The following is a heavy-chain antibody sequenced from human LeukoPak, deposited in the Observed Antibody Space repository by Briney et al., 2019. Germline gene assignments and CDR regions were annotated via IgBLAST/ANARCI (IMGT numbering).Heavy chain of an antibody. CDR1: GGTFSSYA. V-gene: IGHV1-69*13. CDR3: ARGWELWYFDY. Sequence: GASVKVSCKASGGTFSSYAISWVRQAPGQGLEWMGGIIPIFGTANYAQKFQGRVTITADESASTAYMELSSLRSEDTAVYYCARGWELWYFDYWGQGTLVTVSS. CDR2: IIPIFGTA. J-gene: IGHJ4*02. D-gene: IGHD1-26*01.